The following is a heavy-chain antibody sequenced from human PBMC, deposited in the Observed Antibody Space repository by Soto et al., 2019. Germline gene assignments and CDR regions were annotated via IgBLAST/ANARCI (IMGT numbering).Heavy chain of an antibody. CDR3: ARQGSKYGPNFDF. CDR1: GYSFTTYW. J-gene: IGHJ4*02. CDR2: IYPYGSDT. D-gene: IGHD3-10*01. V-gene: IGHV5-51*01. Sequence: EVQLVQSGAEVKKPGESLKISCKGSGYSFTTYWIGWVRQMPGKGLEWMGIIYPYGSDTRYSPSFQGQVTFSADESITTAYLQWTSLKASDTAMYYCARQGSKYGPNFDFWGQGTLVTVSP.